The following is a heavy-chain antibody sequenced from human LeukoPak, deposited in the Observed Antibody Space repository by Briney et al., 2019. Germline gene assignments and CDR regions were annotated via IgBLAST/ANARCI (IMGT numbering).Heavy chain of an antibody. CDR3: AGAPIVVVPAAMVDYYYYGMDV. CDR2: MNPNSGNT. V-gene: IGHV1-8*01. D-gene: IGHD2-2*01. CDR1: GYTFTSYD. J-gene: IGHJ6*02. Sequence: GASVKVSCKASGYTFTSYDINWVRQATGQGLEWMGWMNPNSGNTGYAQKFQGRVTMTRNTSISTAYMELSSLRSEDTAVYYCAGAPIVVVPAAMVDYYYYGMDVWGQGTTVTVSS.